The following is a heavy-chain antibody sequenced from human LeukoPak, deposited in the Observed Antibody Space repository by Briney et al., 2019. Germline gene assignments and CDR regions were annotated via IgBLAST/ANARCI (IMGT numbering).Heavy chain of an antibody. Sequence: PSETLSLTCAVYGGSFSGYYWSWIRQPPGKGPEWIGEINHSGSTNYNPSLKSRVTISVDTSKNQLSLKLSSVTAADTAVYYCARAQQYYDFWSGHNWFDPWGQGTLVTVSS. J-gene: IGHJ5*02. CDR2: INHSGST. D-gene: IGHD3-3*01. CDR1: GGSFSGYY. V-gene: IGHV4-34*01. CDR3: ARAQQYYDFWSGHNWFDP.